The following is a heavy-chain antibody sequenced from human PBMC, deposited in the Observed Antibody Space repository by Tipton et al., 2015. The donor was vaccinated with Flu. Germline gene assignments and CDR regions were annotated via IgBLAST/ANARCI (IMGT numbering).Heavy chain of an antibody. Sequence: TLSLTCAVSGYSISSGYYWGWIRQPPGKGLEWIGSIYHSGSTYYNPSLKSRVTISVDTSKNQFSLKLSSVTATDTAVYYCASGEYYYDISGYYPEAFDIWGQGTMVTVSS. CDR1: GYSISSGYY. D-gene: IGHD3-22*01. V-gene: IGHV4-38-2*01. CDR2: IYHSGST. CDR3: ASGEYYYDISGYYPEAFDI. J-gene: IGHJ3*02.